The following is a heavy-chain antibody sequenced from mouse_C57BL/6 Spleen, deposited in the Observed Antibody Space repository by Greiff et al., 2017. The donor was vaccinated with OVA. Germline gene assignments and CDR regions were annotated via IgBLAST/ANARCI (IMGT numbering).Heavy chain of an antibody. CDR2: ISSGSSTI. CDR3: ARPYDYDLGYAMDY. D-gene: IGHD2-4*01. V-gene: IGHV5-17*01. Sequence: VQLKESGGGLVKPGGSLKLSCAASGFTFSDYGMHWVRQAPEKGLEWVAYISSGSSTIYYADTVKGRFTISRDNAKNTLFLQMTSLRSEDTAMYYCARPYDYDLGYAMDYWGQGTSVTVSS. J-gene: IGHJ4*01. CDR1: GFTFSDYG.